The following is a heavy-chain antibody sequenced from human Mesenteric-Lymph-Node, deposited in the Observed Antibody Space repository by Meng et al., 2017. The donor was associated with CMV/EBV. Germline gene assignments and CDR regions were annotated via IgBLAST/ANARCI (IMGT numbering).Heavy chain of an antibody. CDR2: ISGSGGSS. V-gene: IGHV3-23*01. CDR3: AKDSSSDFWSAYFSFYPYGLDV. D-gene: IGHD3-3*01. Sequence: GESLKISCAASGFTFSSYGMHWVRQAPGKGLEWVSGISGSGGSSYYADSVKGRFTISRDNSKNTLYLQMNSLSAEDTAVYYCAKDSSSDFWSAYFSFYPYGLDVWGQGTTVTVSS. CDR1: GFTFSSYG. J-gene: IGHJ6*02.